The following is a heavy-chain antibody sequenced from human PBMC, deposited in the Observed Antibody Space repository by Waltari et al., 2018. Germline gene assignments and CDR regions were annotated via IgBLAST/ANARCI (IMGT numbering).Heavy chain of an antibody. CDR3: ARSLSSSWSMDV. Sequence: QVQLVQSGAEVKKPGSSVKVSCKASGDTFSSYAISWVRQAPGQGLEWMGGIIPIFGTANYARKCQGRVTITTDESTRTAYMELSSLRSEDTAVYYCARSLSSSWSMDVWGQGTTVTVSS. J-gene: IGHJ6*02. CDR2: IIPIFGTA. D-gene: IGHD6-13*01. CDR1: GDTFSSYA. V-gene: IGHV1-69*05.